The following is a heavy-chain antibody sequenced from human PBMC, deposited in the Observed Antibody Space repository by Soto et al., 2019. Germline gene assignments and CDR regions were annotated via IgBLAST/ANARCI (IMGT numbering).Heavy chain of an antibody. CDR2: IFWDDDK. J-gene: IGHJ5*02. CDR1: GFSLSTSGEG. V-gene: IGHV2-5*02. D-gene: IGHD2-2*01. Sequence: SGPTLVNPTQTLTLTCTFSGFSLSTSGEGVGWIRQPPGKALEWLALIFWDDDKRYNSSLRSRLTITKATSKNQVFLTLTNMDPVDTATYYCAHRRDATVRVPAAISAWFDPWGQGTQVTVS. CDR3: AHRRDATVRVPAAISAWFDP.